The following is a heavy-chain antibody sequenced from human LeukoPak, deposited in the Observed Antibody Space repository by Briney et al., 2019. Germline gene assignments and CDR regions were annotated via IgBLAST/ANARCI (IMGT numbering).Heavy chain of an antibody. CDR3: AGIRGYYDSSGYYIADYFQH. Sequence: TLSLTCTVSGGSISSGSYYWSWIRQPAGKGLEWIGRISSSGTTNYDPSLKSRVTISVDTSKNQFSLKLSSVTAADAAVYYCAGIRGYYDSSGYYIADYFQHWGQGTLVTVSS. CDR2: ISSSGTT. J-gene: IGHJ1*01. D-gene: IGHD3-22*01. V-gene: IGHV4-61*02. CDR1: GGSISSGSYY.